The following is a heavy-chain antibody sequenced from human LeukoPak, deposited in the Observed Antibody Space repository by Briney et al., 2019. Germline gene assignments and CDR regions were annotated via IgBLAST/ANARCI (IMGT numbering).Heavy chain of an antibody. D-gene: IGHD2-2*01. CDR3: AKDRGGNLVVVPAAPFDY. V-gene: IGHV3-23*01. J-gene: IGHJ4*02. CDR2: ISGSGGGT. Sequence: PGGSLRLSCAASEFTFSSYAMNWVRQAPGKGLEWVSTISGSGGGTYYADSVKGQFTISRDNSKNTLYLQMNSLRAEDTAVYYCAKDRGGNLVVVPAAPFDYWGQGTLVTVSS. CDR1: EFTFSSYA.